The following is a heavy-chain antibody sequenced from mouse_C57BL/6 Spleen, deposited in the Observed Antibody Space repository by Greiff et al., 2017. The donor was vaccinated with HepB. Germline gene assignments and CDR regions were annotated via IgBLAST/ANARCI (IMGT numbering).Heavy chain of an antibody. CDR1: GYTFTDHT. CDR3: ARWSEGGAMDY. Sequence: VQLQQPAAELVKPGASVKISCKVSGYTFTDHTIHWMKQRPEQGLDWIGYIYPSDGSTKYNEKFKGKSTLTVDKSSSTAYMQLNSMTSEDSAVYVCARWSEGGAMDYWGQGTSVTVSS. J-gene: IGHJ4*01. CDR2: IYPSDGST. V-gene: IGHV1-78*01.